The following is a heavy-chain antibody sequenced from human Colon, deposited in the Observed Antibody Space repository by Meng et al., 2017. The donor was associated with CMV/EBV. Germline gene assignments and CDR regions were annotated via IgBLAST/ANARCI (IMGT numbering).Heavy chain of an antibody. Sequence: GGSLRLSCAASGFTFGIFAMTWVRQAPGKGLEWVSRISASGGNTYYADSVKGRFSVSRDNSNSTLFLQLNSLRAEDTAIYYCAKDRWGVSVGGSDYWGQGTLVTVSS. D-gene: IGHD3-16*01. CDR1: GFTFGIFA. J-gene: IGHJ4*02. V-gene: IGHV3-23*01. CDR2: ISASGGNT. CDR3: AKDRWGVSVGGSDY.